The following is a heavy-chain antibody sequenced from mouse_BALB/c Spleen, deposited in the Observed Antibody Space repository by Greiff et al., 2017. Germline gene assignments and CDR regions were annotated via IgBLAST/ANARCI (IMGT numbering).Heavy chain of an antibody. CDR2: ISDGGSYT. D-gene: IGHD2-10*02. CDR1: GFTFSDYY. V-gene: IGHV5-4*02. Sequence: DVQLQESGGGLVKPGGSLKLSCAASGFTFSDYYMYWVRQTPEKRLEWVATISDGGSYTYYPDSVKGRFTISRDNAKNNLYLQMSSLKSEDTAMYYCAREEYGNSYAMDYWGQGTSVTVSS. CDR3: AREEYGNSYAMDY. J-gene: IGHJ4*01.